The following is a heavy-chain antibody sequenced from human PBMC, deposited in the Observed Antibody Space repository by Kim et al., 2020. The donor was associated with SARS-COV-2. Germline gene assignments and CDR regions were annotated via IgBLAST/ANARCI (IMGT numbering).Heavy chain of an antibody. CDR3: ARVGNACSGVVY. CDR1: GFTFSSYS. Sequence: GGSLRLSCAASGFTFSSYSMNWVRQAPGKGLEWVSSISSSSSYINYLDSVKGRFTISRDNAKNSLYLQMNSLRAEDTAVYYCARVGNACSGVVYWGQGTLVTVSS. V-gene: IGHV3-21*01. J-gene: IGHJ4*02. CDR2: ISSSSSYI. D-gene: IGHD2-15*01.